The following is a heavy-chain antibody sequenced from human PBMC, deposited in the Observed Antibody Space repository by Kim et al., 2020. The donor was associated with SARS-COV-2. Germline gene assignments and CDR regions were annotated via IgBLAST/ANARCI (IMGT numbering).Heavy chain of an antibody. V-gene: IGHV3-30*04. CDR3: ARDTSGNYYYGMDV. Sequence: EGSLRLSCAASGFTFSSYAMHWVRQAPGKGLEWVAVISYDGSNKYYADSVKGRFTISRDNSKNTLYLQMNSLRAEDTAVYYCARDTSGNYYYGMDVWGQGTTVTVSS. CDR2: ISYDGSNK. J-gene: IGHJ6*02. CDR1: GFTFSSYA. D-gene: IGHD3-10*01.